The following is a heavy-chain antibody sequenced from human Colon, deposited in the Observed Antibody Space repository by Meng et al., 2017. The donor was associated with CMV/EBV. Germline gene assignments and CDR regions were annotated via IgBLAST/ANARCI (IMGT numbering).Heavy chain of an antibody. J-gene: IGHJ4*02. CDR2: MTSKNEGGAI. CDR3: MRADGVNQD. D-gene: IGHD2-8*01. Sequence: SYAASACSLSNVYINWIRQAPGKGLEWVGRMTSKNEGGAIDYAAAVKGRFTISRDESENTVYLQMNSLITEDSAIYYCMRADGVNQDWGQGSLVTVSS. CDR1: ACSLSNVY. V-gene: IGHV3-15*07.